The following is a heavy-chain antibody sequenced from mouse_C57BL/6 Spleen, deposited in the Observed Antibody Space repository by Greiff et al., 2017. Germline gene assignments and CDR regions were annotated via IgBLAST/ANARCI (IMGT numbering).Heavy chain of an antibody. CDR3: ARESNYVFYAMDY. Sequence: ESGPGLVKPSQSLSLTCSVTGYSITSGYYWNWIRQFPGNKLEWMGYISYDGSNNYNPSLKNRISITRNTSKNQFFLKLNSVTTEDTATYYCARESNYVFYAMDYWGQGTSVTVSS. J-gene: IGHJ4*01. CDR2: ISYDGSN. D-gene: IGHD2-5*01. CDR1: GYSITSGYY. V-gene: IGHV3-6*01.